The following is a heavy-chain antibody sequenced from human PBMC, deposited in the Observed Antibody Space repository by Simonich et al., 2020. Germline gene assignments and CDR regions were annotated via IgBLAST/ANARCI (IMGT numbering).Heavy chain of an antibody. V-gene: IGHV3-13*01. CDR1: GFTFSSYD. CDR3: ARGGYSGSYNWFDP. CDR2: IGTAVDT. Sequence: EVQLVESGGGLVQPGGSLRLSCAASGFTFSSYDMHWVRQAPVKGLEWVSAIGTAVDTYYPGSVKGRFTISRENAKNSLYLQMNSLRAGDTAVYYCARGGYSGSYNWFDPWGQGTLVTVSS. J-gene: IGHJ5*02. D-gene: IGHD1-26*01.